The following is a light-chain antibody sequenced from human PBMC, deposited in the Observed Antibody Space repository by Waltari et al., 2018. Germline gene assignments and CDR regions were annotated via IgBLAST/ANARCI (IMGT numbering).Light chain of an antibody. J-gene: IGKJ3*01. CDR3: QQYYTYFT. CDR2: KAS. V-gene: IGKV1-5*03. CDR1: QSISSS. Sequence: DIQMTQSPSTLSASVGDRVTITCRASQSISSSLAWYQQKPGKAPKLLIYKASNLETGVPSRFSGSGSGTEFTLTISSLQHDDFATYYCQQYYTYFTFGPGTKVDI.